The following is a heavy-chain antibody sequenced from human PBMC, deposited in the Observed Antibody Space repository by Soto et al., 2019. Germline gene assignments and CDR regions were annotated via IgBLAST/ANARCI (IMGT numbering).Heavy chain of an antibody. D-gene: IGHD5-12*01. CDR1: GFTFSRYA. Sequence: EVQLLESGGGLVQPGGSLRLSCAASGFTFSRYAMSWVRQAPGKGLEWVSAISGSGGSTYYADSVKGRFTISRDNSKNTGNVQMSSLRAEDTAVYYCANDNGYSGMDVWGQGTKVTVSS. J-gene: IGHJ6*02. CDR2: ISGSGGST. CDR3: ANDNGYSGMDV. V-gene: IGHV3-23*01.